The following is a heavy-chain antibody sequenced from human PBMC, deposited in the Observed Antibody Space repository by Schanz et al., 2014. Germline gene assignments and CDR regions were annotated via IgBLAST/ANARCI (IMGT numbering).Heavy chain of an antibody. CDR2: INPSGGST. D-gene: IGHD2-2*01. V-gene: IGHV1-46*01. J-gene: IGHJ5*02. CDR3: ARDRRRYCSTASCLHDNWFDP. CDR1: GYSFSAHY. Sequence: QVQLVQSGAEVKKPGASVKVSCKASGYSFSAHYLHWEREAPGQGLEWMGMINPSGGSTTYAQKFQGRVTITADKSTSTAYMELSSLRSEDTAVYYCARDRRRYCSTASCLHDNWFDPWGQGTLVIVSS.